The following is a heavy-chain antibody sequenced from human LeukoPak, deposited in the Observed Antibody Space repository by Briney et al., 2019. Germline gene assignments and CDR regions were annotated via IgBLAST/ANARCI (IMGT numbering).Heavy chain of an antibody. J-gene: IGHJ2*01. CDR1: GYSISRGYY. D-gene: IGHD6-13*01. CDR2: IYHSGST. CDR3: ARGVQYSSNWYFDL. Sequence: PSETLSLTCAVSGYSISRGYYWGWIRQPPGKGLEWIGSIYHSGSTYYNPSLKSRVTISVDMSKDQFSLKLTSVTAADTAVYYCARGVQYSSNWYFDLWGRGTLVTVSS. V-gene: IGHV4-38-2*01.